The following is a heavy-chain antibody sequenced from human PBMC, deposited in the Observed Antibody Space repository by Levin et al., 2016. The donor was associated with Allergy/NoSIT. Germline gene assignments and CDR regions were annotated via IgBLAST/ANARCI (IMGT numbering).Heavy chain of an antibody. V-gene: IGHV3-30*18. D-gene: IGHD1-26*01. CDR3: AKPVVGATFEH. Sequence: WIRQPPGKGLEWVAVISYDGSNKYYADSVKGRFTISRDNSKNTLYLQMNSLRAEDTAVYYCAKPVVGATFEHWGQGTLVTVSS. CDR2: ISYDGSNK. J-gene: IGHJ1*01.